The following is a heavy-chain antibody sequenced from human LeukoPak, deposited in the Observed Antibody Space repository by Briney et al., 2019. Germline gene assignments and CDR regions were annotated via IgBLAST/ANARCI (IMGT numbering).Heavy chain of an antibody. Sequence: PSETLSLTCTVSGYSISSGFYWGWIRQPPGKGLEWIGSIYHSGSTYYNPSLKSRVTISVDTSKNQFSLKLSSVTAADTAVYYCAREGRVLWFGERNPCMDVWGKGTTVTISS. J-gene: IGHJ6*04. CDR3: AREGRVLWFGERNPCMDV. CDR1: GYSISSGFY. V-gene: IGHV4-38-2*02. D-gene: IGHD3-10*01. CDR2: IYHSGST.